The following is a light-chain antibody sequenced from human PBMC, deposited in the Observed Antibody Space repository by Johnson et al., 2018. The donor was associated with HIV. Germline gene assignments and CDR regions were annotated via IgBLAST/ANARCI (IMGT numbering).Light chain of an antibody. Sequence: QSVLTQPPSVSAAPGQKVTISCSGSSSNIGNNYVYWYQQLPGTAPKLLIYDNNKRPSGIPDRFSGSKSGTSATLGITGLQNGDEADYYCGTWDSSRSGGVFGTGTKVTVL. V-gene: IGLV1-51*01. CDR1: SSNIGNNY. CDR3: GTWDSSRSGGV. J-gene: IGLJ1*01. CDR2: DNN.